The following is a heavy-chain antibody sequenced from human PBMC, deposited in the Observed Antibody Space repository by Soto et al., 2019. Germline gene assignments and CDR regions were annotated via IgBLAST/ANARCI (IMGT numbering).Heavy chain of an antibody. D-gene: IGHD6-13*01. CDR3: AASQQTYYYYYYGMDV. CDR2: IVVGSGNT. J-gene: IGHJ6*02. Sequence: SVKVSCKASGFTFTSSAVQWVRQARGQRLEWIGWIVVGSGNTNYAQKFQERVTITRDMSISTAYMELSSLRSEDTAVYYCAASQQTYYYYYYGMDVWGQGTTVTVSS. CDR1: GFTFTSSA. V-gene: IGHV1-58*01.